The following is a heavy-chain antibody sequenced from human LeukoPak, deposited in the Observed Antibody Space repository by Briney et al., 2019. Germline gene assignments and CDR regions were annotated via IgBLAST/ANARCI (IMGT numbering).Heavy chain of an antibody. CDR3: ARLSGPSGGPVNFFGLGV. CDR1: GGSMTNYY. J-gene: IGHJ6*02. D-gene: IGHD6-19*01. V-gene: IGHV4-59*08. Sequence: SETLSLTCTVSGGSMTNYYWSWIRQPPGKGLEWIGHIYYRGDTKYNPSLKSRVTISLDTSKQQFSLRLTSVSAADTAAYYCARLSGPSGGPVNFFGLGVWGQGTTVAVSS. CDR2: IYYRGDT.